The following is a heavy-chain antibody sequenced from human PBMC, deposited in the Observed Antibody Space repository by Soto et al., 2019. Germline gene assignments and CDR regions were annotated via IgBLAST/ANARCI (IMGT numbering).Heavy chain of an antibody. D-gene: IGHD3-22*01. J-gene: IGHJ6*02. V-gene: IGHV3-23*01. CDR1: GFTFSSYA. CDR3: AKDQGSGYYSYYYYGMDV. CDR2: ISGSGGST. Sequence: EVQLLESGGGLVQPGGSLRLSCAASGFTFSSYAMSWVRQAPGKGLEWVSGISGSGGSTYYADSVKGRLTISRENSKNTLYLQMNSLRAEDTAVYYCAKDQGSGYYSYYYYGMDVWGQGTTVTVSS.